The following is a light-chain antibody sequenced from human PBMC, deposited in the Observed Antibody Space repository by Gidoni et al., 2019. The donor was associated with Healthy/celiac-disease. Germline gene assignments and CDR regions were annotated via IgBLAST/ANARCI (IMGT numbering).Light chain of an antibody. Sequence: QAVVTPEPSLPVSPGGTVPPTCGSSTGAVTSGHYPYWFQQKPGQAPRTLIYDTNNKHSWTPARFSGSLLGGKAALTLSGAQPEDEAEYYCLLSYSGAWVFGGGTKLTVL. CDR3: LLSYSGAWV. J-gene: IGLJ3*02. CDR1: TGAVTSGHY. CDR2: DTN. V-gene: IGLV7-46*01.